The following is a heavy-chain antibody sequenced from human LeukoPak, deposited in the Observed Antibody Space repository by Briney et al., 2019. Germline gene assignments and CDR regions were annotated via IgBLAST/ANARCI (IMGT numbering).Heavy chain of an antibody. D-gene: IGHD3-22*01. CDR2: TYYRSKWYN. CDR3: ARDSPTMIEEGDAFDI. CDR1: GDSVSSNSAA. J-gene: IGHJ3*02. V-gene: IGHV6-1*01. Sequence: SQTLSLTCAISGDSVSSNSAAWNWIRQSPSRGLEWLGRTYYRSKWYNDYAVSVKSRITINPDTSKNQFSLQLNSVTPEDTAVYYCARDSPTMIEEGDAFDIWGQGTMVTVSS.